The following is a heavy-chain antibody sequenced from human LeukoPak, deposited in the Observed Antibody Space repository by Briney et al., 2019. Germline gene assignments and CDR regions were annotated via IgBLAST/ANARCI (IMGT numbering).Heavy chain of an antibody. CDR1: GYTFTSYG. J-gene: IGHJ4*02. CDR2: ISAYNGNT. CDR3: ARVQEWELLPPDY. V-gene: IGHV1-18*01. Sequence: ASVKVSCKASGYTFTSYGISWVRQAPGQGLEWMGWISAYNGNTNYAQKLQGRVTMTTDTSTSTACMELRSLRSDDTAVYYCARVQEWELLPPDYWGQGTLVTVSS. D-gene: IGHD1-26*01.